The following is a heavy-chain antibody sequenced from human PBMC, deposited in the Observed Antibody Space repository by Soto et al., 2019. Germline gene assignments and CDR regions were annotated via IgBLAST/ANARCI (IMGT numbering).Heavy chain of an antibody. J-gene: IGHJ4*02. Sequence: KTSETVSLTCAVSGDSISSSVWWTWVRQPPGKGLEWIGEVFHTGNTNYNPSLKSRVSVDKSTNEFSLKVTSVTAADTAIYYCARKAWVRFDYWGQGALVTVSS. CDR1: GDSISSSVW. CDR2: VFHTGNT. D-gene: IGHD7-27*01. V-gene: IGHV4-4*02. CDR3: ARKAWVRFDY.